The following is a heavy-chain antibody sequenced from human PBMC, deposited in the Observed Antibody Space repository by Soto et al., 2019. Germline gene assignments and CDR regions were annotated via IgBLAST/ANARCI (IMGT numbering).Heavy chain of an antibody. CDR1: GFIVSDTY. CDR2: ISNRGDT. J-gene: IGHJ3*02. Sequence: EVQLVESGGGLVQPGGSLRLSCTASGFIVSDTYMNWVRQAPGKGLEWVSVISNRGDTHYADSVRGRFSISRDIAYNTVHLQMNNLRVEDTAVYYCAREPRYCRGGSCSITGDAFDIWGQGTMVTVSS. CDR3: AREPRYCRGGSCSITGDAFDI. V-gene: IGHV3-66*01. D-gene: IGHD2-15*01.